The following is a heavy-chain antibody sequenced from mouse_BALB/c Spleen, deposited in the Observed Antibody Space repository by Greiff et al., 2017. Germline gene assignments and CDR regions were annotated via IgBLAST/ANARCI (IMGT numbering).Heavy chain of an antibody. CDR3: ARRGNYYGSRRDWYFDV. Sequence: VKLMESGPGLVQPSQSLSITCTVSGFSLTSYGVHWVRQSPGKGLEWLGVIWSGGSTDYNAAFISRLSISKDNSKSQVFFKMNSLQADDTAIYYCARRGNYYGSRRDWYFDVWGAGTTVTVSS. CDR1: GFSLTSYG. D-gene: IGHD1-1*01. V-gene: IGHV2-4-1*01. CDR2: IWSGGST. J-gene: IGHJ1*01.